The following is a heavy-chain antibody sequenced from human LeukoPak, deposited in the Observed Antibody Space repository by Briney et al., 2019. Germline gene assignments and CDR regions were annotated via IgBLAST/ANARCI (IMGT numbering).Heavy chain of an antibody. CDR1: GVSISSSNSY. V-gene: IGHV4-39*01. D-gene: IGHD6-13*01. Sequence: PSETLSLTCTVSGVSISSSNSYWGCIRQPPGKGLEWIGSIYYSGNTYYNASLKSQVSISIDTSKNQFSLRLTSVTAADTAVYYCARSYSSTWYSYYYYMDVWGKGTTVTVSS. CDR2: IYYSGNT. J-gene: IGHJ6*03. CDR3: ARSYSSTWYSYYYYMDV.